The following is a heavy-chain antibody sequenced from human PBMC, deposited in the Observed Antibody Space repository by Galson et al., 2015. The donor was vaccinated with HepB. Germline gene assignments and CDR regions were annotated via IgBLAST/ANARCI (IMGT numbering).Heavy chain of an antibody. V-gene: IGHV3-64D*06. D-gene: IGHD5-12*01. Sequence: SLRLSCAASGFTFSSYAMHWVRQAPGKGLEYVSAISSNGGSTYYADSVKGRFTISRDNSKNTLYLQMSSLRAEDTAVYYCVKRGIVATILDPKLGSLFDYWGQGTLVTVSS. J-gene: IGHJ4*02. CDR2: ISSNGGST. CDR1: GFTFSSYA. CDR3: VKRGIVATILDPKLGSLFDY.